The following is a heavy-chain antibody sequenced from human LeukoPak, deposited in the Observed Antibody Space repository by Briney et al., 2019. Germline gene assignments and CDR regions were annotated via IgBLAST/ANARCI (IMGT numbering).Heavy chain of an antibody. J-gene: IGHJ5*01. V-gene: IGHV3-74*01. CDR1: GVTFSGHS. D-gene: IGHD1-14*01. CDR3: ARGWYGPDS. CDR2: ISRDGTIT. Sequence: GSLRLSCAASGVTFSGHSMHWVRQAPGKGLVWVSGISRDGTITNYADAVKGRFTISRDNAKNTLYLQMNSLRVEDTAVYSCARGWYGPDSCGQGTLVTVSS.